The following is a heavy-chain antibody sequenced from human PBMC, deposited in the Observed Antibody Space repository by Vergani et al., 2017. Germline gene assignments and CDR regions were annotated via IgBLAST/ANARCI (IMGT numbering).Heavy chain of an antibody. CDR2: ISAYNVNT. CDR1: GYTFTSYG. V-gene: IGHV1-18*04. J-gene: IGHJ6*02. CDR3: ARDPDIVVVPAAPYYYYYYGMDV. D-gene: IGHD2-2*01. Sequence: QVQLVQSGAEVKKPGASVKVSCKASGYTFTSYGISWVRQAPGQGLEWMGWISAYNVNTNYAQKLQGRVTMTTDTSTSTAYMGLRSLRSDDTAVYYCARDPDIVVVPAAPYYYYYYGMDVWGQGTTVTVSS.